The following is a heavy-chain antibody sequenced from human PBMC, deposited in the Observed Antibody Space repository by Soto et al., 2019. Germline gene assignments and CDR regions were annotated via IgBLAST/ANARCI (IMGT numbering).Heavy chain of an antibody. CDR3: ASTFAVPAAIAF. J-gene: IGHJ1*01. CDR1: GYTFTSYA. D-gene: IGHD2-2*02. CDR2: INAGNGNT. V-gene: IGHV1-3*01. Sequence: ASVKVSCKASGYTFTSYAMHWVSTAAGQRLEWMGWINAGNGNTKYSQKFQGRVTITRDTSASTAYMELSSLRSEDTSVYYCASTFAVPAAIAFWVHGTPVIVSS.